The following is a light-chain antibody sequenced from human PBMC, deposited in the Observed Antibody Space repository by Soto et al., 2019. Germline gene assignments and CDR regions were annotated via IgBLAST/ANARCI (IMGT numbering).Light chain of an antibody. CDR2: GAS. J-gene: IGKJ4*01. V-gene: IGKV3-20*01. CDR1: QSVSSSY. Sequence: EIVLTQSPGTLSLSPGERATLSCRASQSVSSSYLAWYQQKPGQAPMLLIYGASSRATGIPDRFSGSGSGTDFTLTISRLEPEDFAVYYCQQYDSAPQTFGGGTKVEIK. CDR3: QQYDSAPQT.